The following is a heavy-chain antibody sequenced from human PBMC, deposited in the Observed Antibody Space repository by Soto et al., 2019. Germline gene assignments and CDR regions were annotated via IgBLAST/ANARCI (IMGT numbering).Heavy chain of an antibody. Sequence: QVQLVESGGGVVQPGTSLRVSCVGSGFTFRSYVIHWVRQAPGKWLEWVALTSYDGSDKYYGDSVRGRFTISRDNSRNTGDLQMARRRLDDTALDYWARWGTTGGLHVWGHATLVSVSS. CDR3: ARWGTTGGLHV. V-gene: IGHV3-30*19. D-gene: IGHD3-16*01. CDR1: GFTFRSYV. CDR2: TSYDGSDK. J-gene: IGHJ1*01.